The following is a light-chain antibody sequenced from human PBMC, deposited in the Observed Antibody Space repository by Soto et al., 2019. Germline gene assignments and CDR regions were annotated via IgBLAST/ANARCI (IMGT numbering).Light chain of an antibody. J-gene: IGKJ4*01. CDR2: TVS. V-gene: IGKV2-40*01. CDR1: QSLLHSNGYNY. CDR3: MQRIEFPLT. Sequence: DIVMTQSPLSLPVTPGEPASISCRSSQSLLHSNGYNYLDWYLQKPGQSPQLXIYTVSYRASGVPDRFSGSGSGTDFTLKISRVEAEDVGVYYCMQRIEFPLTFGGGTKVDIK.